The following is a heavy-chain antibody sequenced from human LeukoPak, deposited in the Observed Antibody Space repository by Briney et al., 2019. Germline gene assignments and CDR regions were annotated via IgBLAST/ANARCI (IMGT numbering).Heavy chain of an antibody. D-gene: IGHD3-22*01. CDR2: ISGTGDTT. V-gene: IGHV3-23*01. CDR1: GFTFSNFA. CDR3: AKGVRSYESGDYGDS. J-gene: IGHJ4*02. Sequence: EGSLRLSCAASGFTFSNFAMCWVRQAPGKGLDWVSDISGTGDTTYYADSVKGRFTISRDNSKNTLFLQMNSLSVEDTAVYYCAKGVRSYESGDYGDSWGKGILVTVSS.